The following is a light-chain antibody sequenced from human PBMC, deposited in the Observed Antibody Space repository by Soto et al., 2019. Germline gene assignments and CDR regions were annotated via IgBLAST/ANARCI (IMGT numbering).Light chain of an antibody. CDR2: GVS. J-gene: IGKJ1*01. V-gene: IGKV3-20*01. CDR1: QTVRSDY. Sequence: EIVLTQSPGTLSLSPGERATLSCRASQTVRSDYFAWYQQKPGQTPRLLIFGVSTRASGIPDRFSGSGSGTDFTLTISSLEPDDFAVYYCQQYGSSGTFGQGTKVDIK. CDR3: QQYGSSGT.